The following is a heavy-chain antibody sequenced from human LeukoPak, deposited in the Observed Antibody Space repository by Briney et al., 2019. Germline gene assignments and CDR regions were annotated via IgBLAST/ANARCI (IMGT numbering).Heavy chain of an antibody. V-gene: IGHV1-2*02. CDR1: GYTFTGYY. D-gene: IGHD3-3*01. CDR3: ARVNYDFWSGYYEYYFDY. J-gene: IGHJ4*02. Sequence: ASVKVSCKASGYTFTGYYMHWVRQAPGQGLEWTGWINPNSGGTNYAQKFQGRVTMTRDTSISTAYMELSRLRSDDTAVYYCARVNYDFWSGYYEYYFDYWGQGTLVTVSS. CDR2: INPNSGGT.